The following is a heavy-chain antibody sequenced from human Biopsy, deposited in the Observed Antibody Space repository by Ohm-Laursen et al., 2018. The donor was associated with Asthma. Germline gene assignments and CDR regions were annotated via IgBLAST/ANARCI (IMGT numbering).Heavy chain of an antibody. Sequence: SLRLSCAAPGFTMGINGINWVRQAPGKGLEWVSSITGSGGFTYYADSVKGRFTISRDNSRNRLYLQINRLTVEDSAVYFCARQSGQDYGDSSGFDIWSQGTKVAVSS. CDR3: ARQSGQDYGDSSGFDI. CDR2: ITGSGGFT. J-gene: IGHJ3*02. CDR1: GFTMGING. V-gene: IGHV3-23*01. D-gene: IGHD3-22*01.